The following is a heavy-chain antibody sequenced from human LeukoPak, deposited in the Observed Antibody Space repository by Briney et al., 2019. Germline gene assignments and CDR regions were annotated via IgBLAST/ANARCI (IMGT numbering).Heavy chain of an antibody. CDR1: GGSFSGYY. CDR2: INHSGST. Sequence: SETLSLTCAVYGGSFSGYYWSWIRQPPGKGLEWIGDINHSGSTNYNPSLKSRVTISVDTSKNQFSLKLSSVTAADTAVYYCARGPGGHCTNGVCYMSWFDPWGQGTLVTVSS. D-gene: IGHD2-8*01. J-gene: IGHJ5*02. V-gene: IGHV4-34*01. CDR3: ARGPGGHCTNGVCYMSWFDP.